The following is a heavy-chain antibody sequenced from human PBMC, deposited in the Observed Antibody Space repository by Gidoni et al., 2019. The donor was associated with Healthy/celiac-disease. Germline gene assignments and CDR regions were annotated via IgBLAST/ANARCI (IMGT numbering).Heavy chain of an antibody. D-gene: IGHD3-22*01. Sequence: EVQLVESGGGLVKPGGSLRLSCAASGFTFSSYSMNWVRQAPGKGLEWVSSISSSISYIYYADSVKGRFTISRDNAKNSLYLQMNSLRAEDTAVYYCARDGYITMIVVAYGMDVWGQGTTVTVSS. J-gene: IGHJ6*02. CDR3: ARDGYITMIVVAYGMDV. CDR1: GFTFSSYS. V-gene: IGHV3-21*01. CDR2: ISSSISYI.